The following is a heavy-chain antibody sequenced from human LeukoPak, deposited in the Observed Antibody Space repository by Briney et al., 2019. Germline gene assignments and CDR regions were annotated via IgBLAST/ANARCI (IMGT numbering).Heavy chain of an antibody. CDR2: INHSGST. CDR1: GGSFSGYY. V-gene: IGHV4-34*01. J-gene: IGHJ3*02. Sequence: SETLSLTCAVYGGSFSGYYWSRIRQPPGKGLEWIGEINHSGSTNYNPSLKSRVTISVDTSKNQFSLKLSSVTAADTAVYYCARGRKDRGITMIVVVTKARGAFDIWGQGTMVTVSS. CDR3: ARGRKDRGITMIVVVTKARGAFDI. D-gene: IGHD3-22*01.